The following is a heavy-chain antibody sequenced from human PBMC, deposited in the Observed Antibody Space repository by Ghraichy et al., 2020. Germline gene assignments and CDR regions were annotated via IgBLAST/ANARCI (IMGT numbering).Heavy chain of an antibody. CDR2: ISGYTGNT. J-gene: IGHJ6*02. Sequence: ASVKVSCKASGYRFTSYGISWVRQAPGQGLEWLGRISGYTGNTNYAQSFQGRITMSTDTSTTTVYMELRDLRSDDTAVYYCAREDYSSALTYYRGMDVWGQGATVTVSS. V-gene: IGHV1-18*04. CDR1: GYRFTSYG. D-gene: IGHD4-11*01. CDR3: AREDYSSALTYYRGMDV.